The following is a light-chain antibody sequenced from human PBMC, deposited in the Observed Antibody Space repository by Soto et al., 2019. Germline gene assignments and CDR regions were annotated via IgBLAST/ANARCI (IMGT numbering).Light chain of an antibody. CDR2: DVS. J-gene: IGLJ1*01. CDR3: SSYTTSSTYV. CDR1: SSDVGVYIY. Sequence: QSALTQPASVSGSPGQSITISCTGSSSDVGVYIYVSWYQQHPGKAPQLMLYDVSNRPSGVSNRFSGSKSGNTASLTISGLQAKDEADYYCSSYTTSSTYVFGTGTKLTVL. V-gene: IGLV2-14*01.